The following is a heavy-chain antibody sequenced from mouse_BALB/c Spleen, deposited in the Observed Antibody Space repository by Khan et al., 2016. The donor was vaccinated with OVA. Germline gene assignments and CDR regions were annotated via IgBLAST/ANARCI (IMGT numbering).Heavy chain of an antibody. D-gene: IGHD2-10*02. CDR1: GYTFTDFT. CDR3: SRGGGWSRFAY. CDR2: ISTYYGDV. J-gene: IGHJ3*01. V-gene: IGHV1S137*01. Sequence: VQLQQSGAELVRPGVSVKISCKGSGYTFTDFTMHWVKQSHAKSLEWIGVISTYYGDVTYNQKFKGKATMTVDKSTSTDYMELARLTSEDSAIFVWSRGGGWSRFAYGGQGTLVTVSA.